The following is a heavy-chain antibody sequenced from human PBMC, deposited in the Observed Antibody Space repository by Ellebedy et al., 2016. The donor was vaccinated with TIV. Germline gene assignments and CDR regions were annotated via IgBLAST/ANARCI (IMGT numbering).Heavy chain of an antibody. CDR3: ARDPRQYLRYGHYDF. J-gene: IGHJ4*02. V-gene: IGHV3-74*01. CDR1: GFTFSNYW. CDR2: DHNDGSGA. D-gene: IGHD4-11*01. Sequence: GESLKISCAASGFTFSNYWTPSVRQAPAKGLVWVSRDHNDGSGANYEDSVKGRFTISRDNAKNSLFLQMDNLRADDTAVYYCARDPRQYLRYGHYDFWGQGTLVTVAS.